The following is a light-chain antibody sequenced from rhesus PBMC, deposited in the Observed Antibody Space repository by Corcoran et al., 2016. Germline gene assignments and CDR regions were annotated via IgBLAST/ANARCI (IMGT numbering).Light chain of an antibody. V-gene: IGKV3-24*04. J-gene: IGKJ2*01. Sequence: EIVMTQSPATLALSPGERATLSCRASQSVSSYLAWYQQKPGQAPRLLIYGASSRATGIPDRFSGRGSGTEFTLTISSLEPEDVGVYFCLQSSNWYSFGQGTKVEIK. CDR3: LQSSNWYS. CDR1: QSVSSY. CDR2: GAS.